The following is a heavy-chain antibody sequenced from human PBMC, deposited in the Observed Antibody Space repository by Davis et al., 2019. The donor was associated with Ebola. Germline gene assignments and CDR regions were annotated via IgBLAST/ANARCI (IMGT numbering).Heavy chain of an antibody. CDR1: GGSISRGRSY. Sequence: PSETLSPTCTVPGGSISRGRSYWTSIRQPPGKGPQWIGYIYYSVSTYYKPSLKSRVTISLDTSKNQFSLNLSSVTAADTAVYYCARDLRYDSSGYDYYFYMDVWGKGTTVTVSS. V-gene: IGHV4-31*03. CDR2: IYYSVST. CDR3: ARDLRYDSSGYDYYFYMDV. D-gene: IGHD3-22*01. J-gene: IGHJ6*03.